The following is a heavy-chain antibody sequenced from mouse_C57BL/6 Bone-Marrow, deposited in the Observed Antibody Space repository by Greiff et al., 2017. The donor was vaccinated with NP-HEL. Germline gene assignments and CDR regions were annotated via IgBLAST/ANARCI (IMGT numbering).Heavy chain of an antibody. CDR3: ARDATTVVAGAMDY. Sequence: EVKLMESGGGLVKPGGSLKLSCAASGFTFSSYAMSWVRQTPEKRLEWVATISDGGSYTYYPDNVKGRFTISRDNAKNNLYLQMSHLKSEDTAMYYCARDATTVVAGAMDYWGQGTSVTVSS. D-gene: IGHD1-1*01. CDR1: GFTFSSYA. V-gene: IGHV5-4*01. CDR2: ISDGGSYT. J-gene: IGHJ4*01.